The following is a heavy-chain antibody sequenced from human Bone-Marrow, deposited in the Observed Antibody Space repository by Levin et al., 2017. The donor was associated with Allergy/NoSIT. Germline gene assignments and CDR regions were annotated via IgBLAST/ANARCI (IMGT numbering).Heavy chain of an antibody. CDR3: ATSSIDTSLPDALDI. CDR2: ISSTSDFT. D-gene: IGHD2-2*01. J-gene: IGHJ3*02. V-gene: IGHV3-11*03. Sequence: GGSLRLSCAASGFIFSDYYMNWIRQAPGKGLEWISYISSTSDFTNYADSVKGRFTVSRDNAKDSVFLQMNSLRAEDTAVYYCATSSIDTSLPDALDIWGQGTLVTVS. CDR1: GFIFSDYY.